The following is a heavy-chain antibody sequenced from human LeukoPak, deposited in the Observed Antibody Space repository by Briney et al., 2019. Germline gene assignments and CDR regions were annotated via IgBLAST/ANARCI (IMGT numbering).Heavy chain of an antibody. J-gene: IGHJ4*02. CDR3: ARSLRRGGY. V-gene: IGHV3-48*01. D-gene: IGHD3-16*02. CDR2: ISSSSSTI. CDR1: GFTFSSYA. Sequence: GGSLRLSCAASGFTFSSYAMSWVRQAPGKGLGWVSYISSSSSTIYYADSVKGRFTISRDNAKNSLYLQMNSLRAEDTAVYYCARSLRRGGYWGQGTLVTVSS.